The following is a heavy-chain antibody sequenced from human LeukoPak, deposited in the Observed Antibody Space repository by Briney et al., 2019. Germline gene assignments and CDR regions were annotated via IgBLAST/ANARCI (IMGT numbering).Heavy chain of an antibody. CDR1: GFIFSSYA. Sequence: QPGRSLRLSCAASGFIFSSYAMHWVRQAPGKGLEWVAVISYDGSNKYYADSVKGRFTISRDNSKNTLYLQMNSLRAEDTAVYYCARDPFHIVMVTASHVFDYWGQGTLVTVSS. V-gene: IGHV3-30-3*01. CDR2: ISYDGSNK. J-gene: IGHJ4*02. D-gene: IGHD2-21*02. CDR3: ARDPFHIVMVTASHVFDY.